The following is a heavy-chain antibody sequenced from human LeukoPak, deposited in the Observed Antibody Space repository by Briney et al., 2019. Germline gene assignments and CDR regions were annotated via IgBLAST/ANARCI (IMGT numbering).Heavy chain of an antibody. Sequence: ASVKVSCKTSGYAFTSYDINWVRQATGQGLEWMGWMNPNSGYTGYAQKFQGRVTITRNTSISTVYMELSGLRSEDTAVYYCARVYREQQVDYPGAWFDPWGQGTLVTVSS. J-gene: IGHJ5*02. V-gene: IGHV1-8*03. CDR2: MNPNSGYT. CDR3: ARVYREQQVDYPGAWFDP. D-gene: IGHD6-13*01. CDR1: GYAFTSYD.